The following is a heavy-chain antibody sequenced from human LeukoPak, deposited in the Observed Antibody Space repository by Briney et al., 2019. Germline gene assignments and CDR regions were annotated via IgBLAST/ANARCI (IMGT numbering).Heavy chain of an antibody. V-gene: IGHV1-18*01. Sequence: ASVKVSCKAFGYTFTSYGISWVRQAPGQGLEWMGWISVYNGNTNYAQKLQGRVSITRDTSISTAYMELSSLRSEDTAVYYCARALCDSSRCEYYAYMDVWGEGTTVTVSS. J-gene: IGHJ6*03. CDR1: GYTFTSYG. CDR3: ARALCDSSRCEYYAYMDV. D-gene: IGHD3-3*01. CDR2: ISVYNGNT.